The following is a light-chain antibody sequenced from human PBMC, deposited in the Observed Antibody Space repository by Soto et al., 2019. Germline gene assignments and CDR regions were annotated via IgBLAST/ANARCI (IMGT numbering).Light chain of an antibody. CDR1: QSISIW. V-gene: IGKV1-5*01. CDR3: QHYNSYSAT. Sequence: DIQMTQSPSTLSASVGDRVTITCRASQSISIWLAWYQQKPGKAPKLLIYDASSLKSGVPSRFSGSGSGTEFTLTISSLQPDYFATYFCQHYNSYSATFGQGTKVDIK. CDR2: DAS. J-gene: IGKJ1*01.